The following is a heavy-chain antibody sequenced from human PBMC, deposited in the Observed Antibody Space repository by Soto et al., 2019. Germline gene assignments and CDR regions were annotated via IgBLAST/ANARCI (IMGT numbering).Heavy chain of an antibody. CDR1: GLTISGQKY. CDR3: ATWHEREHAFDV. Sequence: DVQLVESGGGLIQPGESLRLSCAAFGLTISGQKYVAWVRQAPGKGLEWVSALYDVDGSFYADSVTGRFITSSDSSKTPVYLQMNDLRPDDTAVYYCATWHEREHAFDVWGQGTTVTISS. CDR2: LYDVDGS. J-gene: IGHJ3*01. V-gene: IGHV3-53*01. D-gene: IGHD1-1*01.